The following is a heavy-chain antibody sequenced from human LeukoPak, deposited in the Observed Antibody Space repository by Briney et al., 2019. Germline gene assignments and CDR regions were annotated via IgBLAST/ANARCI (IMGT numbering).Heavy chain of an antibody. D-gene: IGHD3-10*01. J-gene: IGHJ4*02. CDR1: GYTFTSYY. Sequence: SVKVSCKASGYTFTSYYMHWVRQPTGQGLEWMGGIIPIFGTANYAQKFQGRVTITADKSTSTAYMELSSLRSEDTAVYYCASMSHYYGSGSYDYWGQGTLVTVSS. V-gene: IGHV1-69*06. CDR3: ASMSHYYGSGSYDY. CDR2: IIPIFGTA.